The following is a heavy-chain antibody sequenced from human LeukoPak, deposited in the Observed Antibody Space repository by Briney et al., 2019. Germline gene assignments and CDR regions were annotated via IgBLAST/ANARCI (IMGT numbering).Heavy chain of an antibody. D-gene: IGHD6-6*01. CDR1: GFIFSDYY. V-gene: IGHV3-11*01. CDR2: ISPNGTDI. CDR3: ASGSSSVGY. Sequence: GGSLRLSCAASGFIFSDYYMSWIRQSPGKGLEWISYISPNGTDIYSIDSVRGRFIISRDNAKNSLYLQMNSLRAEDTAVYYCASGSSSVGYWGQGTLVTVSS. J-gene: IGHJ4*02.